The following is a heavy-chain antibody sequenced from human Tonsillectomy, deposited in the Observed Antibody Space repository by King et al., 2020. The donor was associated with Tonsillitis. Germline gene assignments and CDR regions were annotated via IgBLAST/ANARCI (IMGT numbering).Heavy chain of an antibody. CDR1: GGSISSGDYY. CDR2: IYFSGST. V-gene: IGHV4-30-4*01. CDR3: ARDGDYYGSGSIDY. D-gene: IGHD3-10*01. J-gene: IGHJ4*02. Sequence: QLQESGPVLVKPSQTLSLTCTVSGGSISSGDYYWSWIRQPPGKGLEWIGYIYFSGSTYYNPSLKSRVTISVDTSKNQFSLKLSSVTAADTAVYYCARDGDYYGSGSIDYWGQGTLVTVSS.